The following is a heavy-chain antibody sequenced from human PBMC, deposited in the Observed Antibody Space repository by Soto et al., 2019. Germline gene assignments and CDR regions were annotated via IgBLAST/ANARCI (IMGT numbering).Heavy chain of an antibody. V-gene: IGHV4-59*08. CDR3: ARYYGSRNWWSDP. D-gene: IGHD3-16*01. Sequence: SETLSLTCTVSGGSISSYYWSWIRQPPGKGLEWIGHIYYSGSTNYNPSLKSRVTMSVDTSKNQFSLKLSSMTAADTAVYYCARYYGSRNWWSDPWGQGTLVTVSS. J-gene: IGHJ5*02. CDR1: GGSISSYY. CDR2: IYYSGST.